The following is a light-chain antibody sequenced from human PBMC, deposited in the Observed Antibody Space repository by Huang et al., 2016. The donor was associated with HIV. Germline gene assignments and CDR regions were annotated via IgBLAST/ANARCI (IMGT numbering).Light chain of an antibody. CDR3: QQYYTYPHS. J-gene: IGKJ2*01. CDR1: QGISSY. Sequence: AIRMTQSPSSLSASTGDRVTITCRASQGISSYLAWYQQKPGKAPKPLIYAASTLQSGVPSRFSGSGFGTDFTLTISSLQSEDLGSYHCQQYYTYPHSFGQGTKLEI. V-gene: IGKV1-8*01. CDR2: AAS.